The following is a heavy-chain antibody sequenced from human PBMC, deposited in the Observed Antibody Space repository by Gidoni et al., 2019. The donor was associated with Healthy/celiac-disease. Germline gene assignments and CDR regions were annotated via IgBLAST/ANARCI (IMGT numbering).Heavy chain of an antibody. CDR2: INAGNGNT. Sequence: QVQLVQSGAAVMTPGASLQVSCKASGYTFTSYAMHWVRQAPGQRLEWMGWINAGNGNTKYSQKFQGRVTITRDTSASTAYMELSSLRSEDTAVYYCARGLGWVRGFHFDYWGQGTLVTVSS. J-gene: IGHJ4*02. CDR1: GYTFTSYA. D-gene: IGHD3-9*01. CDR3: ARGLGWVRGFHFDY. V-gene: IGHV1-3*01.